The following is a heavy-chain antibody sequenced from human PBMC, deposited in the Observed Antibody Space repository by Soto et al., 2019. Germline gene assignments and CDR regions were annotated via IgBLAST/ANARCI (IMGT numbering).Heavy chain of an antibody. J-gene: IGHJ3*02. V-gene: IGHV4-31*03. CDR2: IYYSGST. Sequence: PSETLSLTCTVSGGSISSGGYYWSWIRQHPGKGLEWIGYIYYSGSTYYNPSLKSRVTISVDTSKNQFSLKLSSVPAADTAVYYCARERPKTFDIWGQGTMVTVS. D-gene: IGHD1-1*01. CDR3: ARERPKTFDI. CDR1: GGSISSGGYY.